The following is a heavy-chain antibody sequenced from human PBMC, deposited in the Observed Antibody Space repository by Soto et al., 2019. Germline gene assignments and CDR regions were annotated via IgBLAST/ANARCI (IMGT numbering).Heavy chain of an antibody. D-gene: IGHD2-15*01. CDR2: VRGDNGHR. V-gene: IGHV1-18*01. CDR1: GYTFSTHG. J-gene: IGHJ5*02. Sequence: QVQLVQSGAEVKKPGASVKVSCKASGYTFSTHGISWVRQVPGQGLEWMGWVRGDNGHRNYAQSLQGRVTMTTDTSTNTAYMELRSLRYDDTAVYYWAGVLGYCRSGTCYREWFDPWGQGTLVTVSS. CDR3: AGVLGYCRSGTCYREWFDP.